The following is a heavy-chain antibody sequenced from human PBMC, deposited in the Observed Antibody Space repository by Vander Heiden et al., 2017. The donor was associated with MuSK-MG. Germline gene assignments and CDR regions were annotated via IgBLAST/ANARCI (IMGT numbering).Heavy chain of an antibody. D-gene: IGHD4-17*01. J-gene: IGHJ4*02. CDR2: VYNSESS. CDR1: GVSISSYY. V-gene: IGHV4-59*08. CDR3: ARRSTVLDD. Sequence: QVQLQESGPGLVRPSETLSPTCTVSGVSISSYYWSWIRQPPGKGLEWIGCVYNSESSSSSPSLRSRVTMSLDTSKNQFSLKLTSVTAADTAVYFCARRSTVLDDWGQGTLVTVSS.